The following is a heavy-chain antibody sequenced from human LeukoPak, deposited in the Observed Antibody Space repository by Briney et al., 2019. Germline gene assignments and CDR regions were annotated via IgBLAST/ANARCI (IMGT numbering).Heavy chain of an antibody. CDR1: GLTFSSYA. J-gene: IGHJ4*02. CDR3: AKITMARTPNY. Sequence: TGGSLRLSCAASGLTFSSYAMNWVRQASGKGLEWVSGINENGRKTYYADSVKGRFSISRDNSKNTLYLQMSDLRAEDTAVYFCAKITMARTPNYWGQGTLVTVSS. CDR2: INENGRKT. D-gene: IGHD3-10*01. V-gene: IGHV3-23*01.